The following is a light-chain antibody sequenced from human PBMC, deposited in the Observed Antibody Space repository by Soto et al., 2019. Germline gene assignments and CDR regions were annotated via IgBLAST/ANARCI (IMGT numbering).Light chain of an antibody. V-gene: IGKV1-5*03. Sequence: DIQMTQSPSTLSAFVGDRVTITCRASQSISSWLAWYQQKPGQAPKLLIYKSSSLQSGVPSRFSGSGSGTGFTLTISSLQPDAFATYYCQQYSDYPWTFGQGTKVEI. J-gene: IGKJ1*01. CDR2: KSS. CDR3: QQYSDYPWT. CDR1: QSISSW.